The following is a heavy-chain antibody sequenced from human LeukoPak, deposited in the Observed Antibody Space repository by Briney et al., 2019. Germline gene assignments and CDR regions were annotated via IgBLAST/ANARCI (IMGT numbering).Heavy chain of an antibody. D-gene: IGHD3/OR15-3a*01. V-gene: IGHV3-48*03. CDR2: VSSRASTI. CDR1: GFSVGSYE. CDR3: ASISGGLGLAPGH. J-gene: IGHJ4*02. Sequence: GGSLRLSCAASGFSVGSYEMNWVRQAPVKGLEWVSYVSSRASTIYYADSVKGRFTISRDNAKNSLYLQMNSLRAEDTGVYYCASISGGLGLAPGHWGQGTMVTVSS.